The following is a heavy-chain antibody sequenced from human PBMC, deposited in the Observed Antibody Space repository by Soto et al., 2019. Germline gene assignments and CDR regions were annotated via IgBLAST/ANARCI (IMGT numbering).Heavy chain of an antibody. V-gene: IGHV1-2*04. D-gene: IGHD6-13*01. CDR1: GYTFTAYY. Sequence: ASVTVSCKASGYTFTAYYMHWVRQAPGQGLEWMGWINPNSGGTNYAQKFQGWVTMTRDTSISTAYMELSRLRSDDTAVYYCARGRPMHSSSWYERYYYYGMDVWGQGTTVTVSS. CDR3: ARGRPMHSSSWYERYYYYGMDV. CDR2: INPNSGGT. J-gene: IGHJ6*02.